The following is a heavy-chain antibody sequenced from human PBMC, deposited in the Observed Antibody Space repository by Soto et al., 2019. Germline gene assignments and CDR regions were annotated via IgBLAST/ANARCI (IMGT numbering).Heavy chain of an antibody. D-gene: IGHD2-2*01. Sequence: QVQLEESGPGLVKPSQTLSLTCSVSGGSINNGMYYWSWIRQHPGKGLEWIGYIYFNGNTYYHPALMSRVIMSPDMCKNQFSLNMSSVTAADAAVYYCAQVPAAHRYYVSGMDVWGHGTTVAVSS. CDR1: GGSINNGMYY. CDR2: IYFNGNT. CDR3: AQVPAAHRYYVSGMDV. V-gene: IGHV4-31*03. J-gene: IGHJ6*02.